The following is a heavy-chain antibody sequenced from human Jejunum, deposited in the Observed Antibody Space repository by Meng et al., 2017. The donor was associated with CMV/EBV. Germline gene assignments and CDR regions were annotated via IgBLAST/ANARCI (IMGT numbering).Heavy chain of an antibody. CDR3: ARGVGVDP. V-gene: IGHV4-34*01. Sequence: QVQLQQWGAGLLKPSATLSLTCAVYGPSFSDYYLSWIRQPPGKGLEWIGEISHSGSTNYNPSLKSRVTISVDTSKNQFSLKLNSVTAADTAVYYCARGVGVDPWGQGTVVTVSS. CDR2: ISHSGST. J-gene: IGHJ5*02. CDR1: GPSFSDYY.